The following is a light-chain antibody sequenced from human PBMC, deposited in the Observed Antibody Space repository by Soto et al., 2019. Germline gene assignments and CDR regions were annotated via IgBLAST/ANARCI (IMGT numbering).Light chain of an antibody. V-gene: IGLV1-44*01. Sequence: QSVLTQPPSASGTPGQRVTISCSGSSSNIGGNTVSWFHHLPGTAPKVLIYADDHRPSGVPDRFSGSKSGTSASLAISRLQSEDEGAYYCAAWDDSLSGHVVFGGGTKLTVL. CDR1: SSNIGGNT. CDR2: ADD. CDR3: AAWDDSLSGHVV. J-gene: IGLJ2*01.